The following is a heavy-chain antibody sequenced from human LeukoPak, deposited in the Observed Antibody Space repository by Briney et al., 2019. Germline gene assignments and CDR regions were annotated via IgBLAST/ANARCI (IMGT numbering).Heavy chain of an antibody. CDR3: ARSKSNYSPGDY. D-gene: IGHD4-11*01. V-gene: IGHV1-69*05. Sequence: ASVKVSCKASGGTFSSYAISWVRQAPGQGLEWMGGIIPIFGTANYAQKLQGRVTMTTDTSTSTAYMELRSLRSDDTAVYYCARSKSNYSPGDYWGQGTLVTVSS. J-gene: IGHJ4*02. CDR2: IIPIFGTA. CDR1: GGTFSSYA.